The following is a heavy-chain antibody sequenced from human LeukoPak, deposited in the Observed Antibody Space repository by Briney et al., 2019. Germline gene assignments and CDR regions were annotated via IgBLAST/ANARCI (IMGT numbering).Heavy chain of an antibody. CDR1: GFTFSSYA. Sequence: PGGSLRLSCAASGFTFSSYAMSWVRQAPGKGLEWVANIKQDGSEKYYVDTVKGRFTISRGNAKNSLYLQMNSLRAEDTAVYYCARDRNTDFWSGYYTNYFDYWGQGTLVTVSS. J-gene: IGHJ4*02. D-gene: IGHD3-3*01. CDR2: IKQDGSEK. CDR3: ARDRNTDFWSGYYTNYFDY. V-gene: IGHV3-7*01.